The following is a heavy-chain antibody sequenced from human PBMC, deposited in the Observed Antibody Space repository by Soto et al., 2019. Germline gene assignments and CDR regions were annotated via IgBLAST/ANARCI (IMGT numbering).Heavy chain of an antibody. CDR3: ARASYGDYPDWYFDL. D-gene: IGHD4-17*01. CDR2: ISSNGGST. Sequence: EVQVVESGGGLVQPGGSLRLSCAASGFTFSIYAMHWVRQAPGKGLEYVSAISSNGGSTYYANSVRGRFTISRDNSKNTLYLQMGSLRAEDMAVYYCARASYGDYPDWYFDLWGRGTLDTVSS. CDR1: GFTFSIYA. V-gene: IGHV3-64*01. J-gene: IGHJ2*01.